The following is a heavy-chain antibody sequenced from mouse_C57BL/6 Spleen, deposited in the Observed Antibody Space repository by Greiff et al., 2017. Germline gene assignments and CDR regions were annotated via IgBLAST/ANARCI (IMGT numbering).Heavy chain of an antibody. Sequence: EVKLMASEGGLVQPGSSMKLSCTASGFTFSDYYMAWVRQVPEKGLEWVANINYDGSSTYYLDSLKSRFIISRDNAKNILYLQMSSLKSEDTATYYCARGLYYYGSSNSYWYFDVWGTGTTVTVSS. D-gene: IGHD1-1*01. J-gene: IGHJ1*03. V-gene: IGHV5-16*01. CDR2: INYDGSST. CDR1: GFTFSDYY. CDR3: ARGLYYYGSSNSYWYFDV.